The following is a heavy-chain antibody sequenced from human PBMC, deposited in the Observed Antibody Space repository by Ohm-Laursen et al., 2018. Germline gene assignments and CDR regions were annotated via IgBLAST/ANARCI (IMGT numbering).Heavy chain of an antibody. D-gene: IGHD2-15*01. CDR2: IYYSGST. V-gene: IGHV4-59*04. CDR1: GAPISTHY. CDR3: AGLQDIVVVVAAFFDY. J-gene: IGHJ4*02. Sequence: SDTLSLTCTVSGAPISTHYWSWIRQPPGKGLERIGYIYYSGSTYYNPFLKSRVTISVNTSKNQFSLKRSSVTAADTAVYYCAGLQDIVVVVAAFFDYWGQGTLVTVSS.